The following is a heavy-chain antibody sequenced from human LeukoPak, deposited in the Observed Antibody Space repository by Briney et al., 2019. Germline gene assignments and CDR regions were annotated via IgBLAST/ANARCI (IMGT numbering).Heavy chain of an antibody. Sequence: KASQTLSLTCTVSGGSISSGGYYWSWIRQHPGKGLEWIGYIYYSGSTYYNPSLKSRVTISVDTSKNQFSLKLSSVTAADTAVYYCARGNDILTGYSFWTFDIRGQGTMVTVSS. CDR2: IYYSGST. J-gene: IGHJ3*02. CDR1: GGSISSGGYY. D-gene: IGHD3-9*01. V-gene: IGHV4-31*03. CDR3: ARGNDILTGYSFWTFDI.